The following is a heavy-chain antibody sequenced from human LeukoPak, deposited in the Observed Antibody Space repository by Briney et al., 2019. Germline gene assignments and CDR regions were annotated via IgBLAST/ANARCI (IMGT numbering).Heavy chain of an antibody. CDR3: AKDADSSGWYGRFDY. Sequence: GGSLRLSCAAPGFTFSSYGMHWVRQAPGKGLEWVAVISYDGSNKYYADSVKGRFTISRDNSKNTLYLQMNSLRAEDTAVYYCAKDADSSGWYGRFDYWGQGTLVTVSS. CDR1: GFTFSSYG. CDR2: ISYDGSNK. D-gene: IGHD6-19*01. V-gene: IGHV3-30*18. J-gene: IGHJ4*02.